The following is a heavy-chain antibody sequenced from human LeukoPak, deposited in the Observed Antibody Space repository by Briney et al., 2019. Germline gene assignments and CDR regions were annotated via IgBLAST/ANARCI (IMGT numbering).Heavy chain of an antibody. V-gene: IGHV1-2*02. CDR3: ARDDDIVVVPAANSGDY. J-gene: IGHJ4*02. Sequence: GASVKVSCKASGYTFTGYYMHWVRQAPGQGLEWMGCINPNSGGTNYAQKFQGRVTMTRDASISTAYMELSRLRSDDTAVYYCARDDDIVVVPAANSGDYWGQGTLVTVSS. D-gene: IGHD2-2*01. CDR2: INPNSGGT. CDR1: GYTFTGYY.